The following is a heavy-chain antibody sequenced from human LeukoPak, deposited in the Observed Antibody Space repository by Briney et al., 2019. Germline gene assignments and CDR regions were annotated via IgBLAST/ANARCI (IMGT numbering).Heavy chain of an antibody. J-gene: IGHJ4*02. CDR2: INHSGTT. V-gene: IGHV4-34*01. CDR1: GGSFSGYY. D-gene: IGHD1-26*01. CDR3: GRGGSVHYFDY. Sequence: SETLSLTCAVYGGSFSGYYWSWIRQPPGKGLEWIGEINHSGTTNYNPSLKSRVTISVDTSKNQFSLKLSSVTAADTAVYYCGRGGSVHYFDYWGQGTPVTVSS.